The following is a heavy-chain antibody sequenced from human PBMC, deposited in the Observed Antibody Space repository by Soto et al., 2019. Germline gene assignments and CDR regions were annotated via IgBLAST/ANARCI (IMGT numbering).Heavy chain of an antibody. D-gene: IGHD3-22*01. Sequence: SETLSLTCTVSGGSITSYFWTWIRQPPGKGLEWIGYIYHRGNTNYNPSLKSRVTFSVDTSKNQFSLKLSSVTAADTAVYYCARDKYYDSTGTFDFWGQGTLVTVSS. J-gene: IGHJ4*02. CDR1: GGSITSYF. CDR3: ARDKYYDSTGTFDF. CDR2: IYHRGNT. V-gene: IGHV4-59*01.